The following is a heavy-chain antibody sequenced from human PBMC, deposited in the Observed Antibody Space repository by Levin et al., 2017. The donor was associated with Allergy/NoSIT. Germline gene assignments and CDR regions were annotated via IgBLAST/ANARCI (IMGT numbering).Heavy chain of an antibody. Sequence: SETLSLTCTVSGGSVSSGSYYWSWIRQPPGKGLEWIGYIYYSGSTNYNPSLKSRVTISVDTSKNQFSLKLSSVTAADTAVYYCAREYYYDSSGYYYFDYWGQGTLVTVSS. V-gene: IGHV4-61*01. CDR3: AREYYYDSSGYYYFDY. J-gene: IGHJ4*02. D-gene: IGHD3-22*01. CDR2: IYYSGST. CDR1: GGSVSSGSYY.